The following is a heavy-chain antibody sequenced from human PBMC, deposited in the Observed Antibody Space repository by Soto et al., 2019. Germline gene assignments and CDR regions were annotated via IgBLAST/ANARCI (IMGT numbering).Heavy chain of an antibody. J-gene: IGHJ4*02. CDR2: ISESGST. CDR3: ARGSGIVALPGELEDVNYDF. V-gene: IGHV4-34*01. Sequence: QVQLQQWGAGQVKPSETLSLSCAVYGQSFSGHSWAWIRQPPGKGLEWIGEISESGSTYYNPSLKSRVTISTDTSKNQFSLKLNSVTAADTAAYFCARGSGIVALPGELEDVNYDFWGQGTLVNVSS. D-gene: IGHD1-1*01. CDR1: GQSFSGHS.